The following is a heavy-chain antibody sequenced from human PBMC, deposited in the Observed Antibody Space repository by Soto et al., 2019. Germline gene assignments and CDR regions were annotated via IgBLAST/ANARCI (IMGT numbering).Heavy chain of an antibody. J-gene: IGHJ4*02. Sequence: SQTLSLTCPISGDSVSSNTAAWNWIRSSPSRGLEWLGRTYYRSNWRHDYAVSVKSRITVNPDTSKNHFSLQLNSVTPDDAAVYYCARGVAGRGLALWGQGTLVTDSS. D-gene: IGHD6-19*01. V-gene: IGHV6-1*01. CDR1: GDSVSSNTAA. CDR3: ARGVAGRGLAL. CDR2: TYYRSNWRH.